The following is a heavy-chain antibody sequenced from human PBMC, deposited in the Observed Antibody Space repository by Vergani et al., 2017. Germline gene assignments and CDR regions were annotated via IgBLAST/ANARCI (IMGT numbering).Heavy chain of an antibody. J-gene: IGHJ6*04. Sequence: EVQLVESGGGLVQPGGSLRLSCAASGFTFSSYSMNWVRQAPGKGLEWVSYISSSSSTIYYADSVKGRFTISRDNAKNSLYLQMNSLRAEDTAVYYCARDPDNNWEVSGPPLDVWGKGTTVTVYS. CDR1: GFTFSSYS. D-gene: IGHD1-20*01. CDR2: ISSSSSTI. V-gene: IGHV3-48*01. CDR3: ARDPDNNWEVSGPPLDV.